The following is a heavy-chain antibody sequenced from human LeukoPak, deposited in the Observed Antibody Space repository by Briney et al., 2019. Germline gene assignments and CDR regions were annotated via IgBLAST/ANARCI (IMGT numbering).Heavy chain of an antibody. CDR1: GFAFSNYV. V-gene: IGHV3-23*01. CDR3: AKDGAWLRFDD. J-gene: IGHJ4*02. CDR2: ISPGGGPT. Sequence: PGGSLRLSCAASGFAFSNYVMNWVRQAPGKGLEWVSGISPGGGPTYYADSVKGRFTISRDDSKNTLYLQMNNLRAEDTAVYYCAKDGAWLRFDDWGQGILVTVSS. D-gene: IGHD5-12*01.